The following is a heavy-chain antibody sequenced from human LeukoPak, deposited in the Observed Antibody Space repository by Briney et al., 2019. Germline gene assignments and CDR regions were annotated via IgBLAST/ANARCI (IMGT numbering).Heavy chain of an antibody. Sequence: TLSLTCTVSGGSISSGSYYWSWIRQPAGKGLEWIGRIYTSGSTNYNPSLKSRVTISVDTSKNQFSLKLSSVTAADTAVYYCARAYYYDSSGYPFDYWGQGTLVTVSS. D-gene: IGHD3-22*01. CDR3: ARAYYYDSSGYPFDY. V-gene: IGHV4-61*02. CDR1: GGSISSGSYY. CDR2: IYTSGST. J-gene: IGHJ4*02.